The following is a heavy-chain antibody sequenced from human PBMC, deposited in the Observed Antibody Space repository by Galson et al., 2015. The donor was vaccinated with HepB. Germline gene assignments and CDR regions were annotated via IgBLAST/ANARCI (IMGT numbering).Heavy chain of an antibody. Sequence: SLRLSCAASGFTFGYYAMSWVRQAPGKGLEWISAITPSGDNTYSADSMKGRFIISRDNSQNTLFLQLNSLRADDTAIYFCAKMSPGKTDGWYRQALYYFDSWGQGTRVTVSS. V-gene: IGHV3-23*01. D-gene: IGHD6-19*01. CDR3: AKMSPGKTDGWYRQALYYFDS. CDR2: ITPSGDNT. CDR1: GFTFGYYA. J-gene: IGHJ4*02.